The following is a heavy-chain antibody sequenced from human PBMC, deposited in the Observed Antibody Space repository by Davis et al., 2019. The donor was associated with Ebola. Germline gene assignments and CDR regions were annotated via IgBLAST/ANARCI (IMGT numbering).Heavy chain of an antibody. CDR2: IRSKANSYAT. Sequence: GESLKISCAASGFTFSGSAMHWVRQASGKGLEWVGRIRSKANSYATAYAASVKGRFTISRDNSKNTLYLQMNSLRAEDTAVYYCARDREWPLDYWGQGTLVTVSS. D-gene: IGHD3-3*01. V-gene: IGHV3-73*01. J-gene: IGHJ4*02. CDR3: ARDREWPLDY. CDR1: GFTFSGSA.